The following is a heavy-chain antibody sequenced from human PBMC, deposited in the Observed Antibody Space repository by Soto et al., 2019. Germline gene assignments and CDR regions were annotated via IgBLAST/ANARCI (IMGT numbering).Heavy chain of an antibody. CDR3: ARGRGYYDILTGYYHYYYGMDV. D-gene: IGHD3-9*01. Sequence: SETLSLTCTVSGGSISSYYWSWIRQPPGKGLEWIGYIYYSGSTNYNPSLKSRVTISVDTSKNQFSLKLSSVTAADTAVYYCARGRGYYDILTGYYHYYYGMDVWGQGTTVPVS. J-gene: IGHJ6*02. CDR1: GGSISSYY. V-gene: IGHV4-59*01. CDR2: IYYSGST.